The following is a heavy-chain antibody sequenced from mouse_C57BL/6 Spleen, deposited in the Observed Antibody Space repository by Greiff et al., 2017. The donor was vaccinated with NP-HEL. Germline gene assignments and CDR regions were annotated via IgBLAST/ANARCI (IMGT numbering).Heavy chain of an antibody. CDR3: AWGTTVVAPAMDY. J-gene: IGHJ4*01. D-gene: IGHD1-1*01. V-gene: IGHV1-81*01. CDR2: IYPRSGNT. CDR1: GYTFTSYG. Sequence: VQLQESGAELARPGASVKLSCKASGYTFTSYGISWVKQRTGQGLEWIGEIYPRSGNTYYNEKFKGKATLTADKSSSTAYMELRSLTYEDSAVYFCAWGTTVVAPAMDYWGQGTSVTVAS.